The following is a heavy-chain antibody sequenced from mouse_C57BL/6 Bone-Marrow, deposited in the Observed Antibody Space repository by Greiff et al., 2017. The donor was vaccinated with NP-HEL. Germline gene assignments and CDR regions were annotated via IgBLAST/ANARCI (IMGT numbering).Heavy chain of an antibody. V-gene: IGHV1-64*01. CDR1: GYTFTSYW. Sequence: VQLQQPGAELVKPGASVKLSCKASGYTFTSYWMHWVKQRPGQGLEWIGMIHPNSGSTNYNEKFKSKATLTVDKSSSTAYMQLSSLTSEDSAVYYGARGELTGTRGDYWGQGTTLTVSS. CDR2: IHPNSGST. CDR3: ARGELTGTRGDY. D-gene: IGHD4-1*01. J-gene: IGHJ2*01.